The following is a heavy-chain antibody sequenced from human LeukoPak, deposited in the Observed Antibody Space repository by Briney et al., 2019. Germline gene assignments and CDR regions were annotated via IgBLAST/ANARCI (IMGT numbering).Heavy chain of an antibody. V-gene: IGHV3-7*01. CDR3: ARDQRLVGATYDY. Sequence: GGSLRLSCAASGISFSSCWMSWVRQAPGKGLEWVANIKQDGSEKYYVDSVKGRFTISRDNAKNSLYLQMNSLRAEDTAVCYCARDQRLVGATYDYWGQGTLVTVSS. D-gene: IGHD1-26*01. CDR2: IKQDGSEK. J-gene: IGHJ4*02. CDR1: GISFSSCW.